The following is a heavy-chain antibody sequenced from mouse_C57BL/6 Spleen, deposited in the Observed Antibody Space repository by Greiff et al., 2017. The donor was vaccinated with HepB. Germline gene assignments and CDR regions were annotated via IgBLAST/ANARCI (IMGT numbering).Heavy chain of an antibody. V-gene: IGHV1-55*01. Sequence: QVQLQQSGAELVKPGASVKMSCKASGYTFTSYWITWVKQRPGQGLEWIGDIYPGSGSTNYNEKFKSKATLTVDTSSSTAYMQLSSLTSEDSAVYYCARSLITTVVVPFDYWGQGTTLTVSS. CDR3: ARSLITTVVVPFDY. CDR2: IYPGSGST. D-gene: IGHD1-1*01. J-gene: IGHJ2*01. CDR1: GYTFTSYW.